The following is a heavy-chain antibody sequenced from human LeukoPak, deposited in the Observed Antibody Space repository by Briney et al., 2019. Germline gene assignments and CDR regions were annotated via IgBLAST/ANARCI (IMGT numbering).Heavy chain of an antibody. CDR2: TKHSEST. J-gene: IGHJ4*02. CDR1: GGSFSDYY. CDR3: ARVIGSDTRHYYLGY. V-gene: IGHV4-34*01. Sequence: SETLSLTCAVYGGSFSDYYWSWIRQSPGKGLEWIGEIKSTGTTNWIGETKHSESTNYTPSLKSRVTISADTSKNQFSLKLTSVTAADTAVYHCARVIGSDTRHYYLGYWGQGTLVTVYS. D-gene: IGHD2-2*01.